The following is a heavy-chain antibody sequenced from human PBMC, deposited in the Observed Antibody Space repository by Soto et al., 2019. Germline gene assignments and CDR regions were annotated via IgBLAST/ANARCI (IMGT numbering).Heavy chain of an antibody. CDR3: ARGYGGWFGELLYTGFDP. Sequence: GASVKVSCKASGYTFTSYYMHWVRQAPGQGLEWMGIINPSGGSTSYAQKFQGRVTMTRDTSTSTVYMELSSLRSEDTAVYYCARGYGGWFGELLYTGFDPWGQGTLVTVSS. CDR1: GYTFTSYY. J-gene: IGHJ5*02. V-gene: IGHV1-46*01. CDR2: INPSGGST. D-gene: IGHD3-10*01.